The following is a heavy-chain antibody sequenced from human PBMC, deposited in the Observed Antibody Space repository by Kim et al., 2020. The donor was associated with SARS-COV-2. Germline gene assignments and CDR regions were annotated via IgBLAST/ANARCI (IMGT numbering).Heavy chain of an antibody. J-gene: IGHJ5*02. D-gene: IGHD5-12*01. CDR3: ARRRYSDTWFDP. V-gene: IGHV5-51*01. Sequence: GESLKISCKASGYRFSDYWIGWVRQMPGKGLEWMGIIYPTDSDVVNNPSFQGRVTISADRSTSTAYLQWSSLEASDTAIYYCARRRYSDTWFDPWCQGTL. CDR1: GYRFSDYW. CDR2: IYPTDSDV.